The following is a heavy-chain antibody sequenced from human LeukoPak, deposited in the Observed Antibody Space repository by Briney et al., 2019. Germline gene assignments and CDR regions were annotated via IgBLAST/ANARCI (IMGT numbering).Heavy chain of an antibody. CDR1: GFSPSTSGVG. J-gene: IGHJ5*02. V-gene: IGHV2-5*01. CDR2: IYWNDDK. CDR3: AHMDRLGEFDP. Sequence: SGPTLVKPTPTLTPTCTFSGFSPSTSGVGVCCIRQPPGKALEWLAIIYWNDDKRYSPSLKSRLTIPKNTPKTQLVLTRTNMDPVDTATYYCAHMDRLGEFDPWGQGTLVTVSS. D-gene: IGHD1-14*01.